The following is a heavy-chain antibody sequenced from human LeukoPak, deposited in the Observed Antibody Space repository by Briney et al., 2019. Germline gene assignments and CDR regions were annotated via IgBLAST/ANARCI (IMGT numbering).Heavy chain of an antibody. CDR3: AREMAGPVPAFTWFDP. CDR1: GDSITIHRYY. J-gene: IGHJ5*02. Sequence: SETLSLTCTVAGDSITIHRYYWSWVRQFPGKGLEWIGYIYHLGSTYYNPSLKSRVTISVDTFKNQFSLKLASVTAADTAVYYCAREMAGPVPAFTWFDPWGPGILVTVSS. CDR2: IYHLGST. V-gene: IGHV4-31*03. D-gene: IGHD2-2*01.